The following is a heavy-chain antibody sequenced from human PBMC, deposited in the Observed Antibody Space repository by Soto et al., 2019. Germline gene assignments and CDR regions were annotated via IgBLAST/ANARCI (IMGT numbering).Heavy chain of an antibody. D-gene: IGHD6-6*01. V-gene: IGHV3-30*18. CDR1: GFTFSSYG. CDR2: ISYDGSNK. CDR3: AKDKGSSISMDV. Sequence: QVQLVESGGGMVQPGRSLRLSCAASGFTFSSYGMHWVRQAPGKGLEWVAVISYDGSNKYYADSVKGRFTISRDNSKNTLYLQMNSLRAEDTAVYYCAKDKGSSISMDVWGQGTTVTVSS. J-gene: IGHJ6*02.